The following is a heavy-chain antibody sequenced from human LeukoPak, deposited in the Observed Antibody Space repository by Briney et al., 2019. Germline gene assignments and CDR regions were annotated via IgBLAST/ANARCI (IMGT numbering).Heavy chain of an antibody. J-gene: IGHJ5*02. CDR3: ARARADWFDP. V-gene: IGHV4-59*01. CDR1: GGSISSYY. Sequence: SETLSLTCTVSGGSISSYYWSWIRQPPGKGLEWIGYIYYSGCTNYNPSLKSRVTISVDTSKNQFSLKLSSVTAADTAVYYCARARADWFDPWGQGTLVTVSS. CDR2: IYYSGCT.